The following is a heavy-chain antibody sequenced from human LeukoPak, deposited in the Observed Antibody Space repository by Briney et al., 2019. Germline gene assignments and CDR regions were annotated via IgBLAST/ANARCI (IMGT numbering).Heavy chain of an antibody. J-gene: IGHJ3*02. V-gene: IGHV3-74*01. CDR3: ARALGGWPDAFDI. D-gene: IGHD6-19*01. CDR1: GFTFSSYW. Sequence: GGSLRLSCAASGFTFSSYWMHWVRQAPGKGLVWVSRISSDGSSTSYADSVKGRFTISRDNAKNTLYLQMNSLRAEDTAVCYCARALGGWPDAFDIWGQGTMVTVSS. CDR2: ISSDGSST.